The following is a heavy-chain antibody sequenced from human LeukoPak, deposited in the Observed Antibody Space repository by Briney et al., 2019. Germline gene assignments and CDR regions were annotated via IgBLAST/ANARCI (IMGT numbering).Heavy chain of an antibody. Sequence: PGRSLRLSCAASGSTVSSNFMCWVHQAPGKGLEWVSIIYSGGTTYYADSVRGRFTVYRDNSKNTVYLQMSSLRAEDTAVYYCASNFESSGFYSYWGQGILVTVSS. V-gene: IGHV3-53*01. CDR2: IYSGGTT. CDR3: ASNFESSGFYSY. D-gene: IGHD3-22*01. CDR1: GSTVSSNF. J-gene: IGHJ4*02.